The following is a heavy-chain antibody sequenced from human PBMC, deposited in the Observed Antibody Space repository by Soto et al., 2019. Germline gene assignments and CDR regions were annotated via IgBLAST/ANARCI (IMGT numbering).Heavy chain of an antibody. CDR2: IWYDGSNK. V-gene: IGHV3-33*01. CDR3: AREEDTSGMDF. Sequence: QVQLVESGGGVVQPGRSLRLSCAASGFTFSSYGMHWVRQAPGKGLEWVAVIWYDGSNKYYADSVKGRFTISRDNSKNTLYLQMSSLRAEDTAVYYCAREEDTSGMDFWGQGTKVTVSS. D-gene: IGHD2-15*01. CDR1: GFTFSSYG. J-gene: IGHJ6*02.